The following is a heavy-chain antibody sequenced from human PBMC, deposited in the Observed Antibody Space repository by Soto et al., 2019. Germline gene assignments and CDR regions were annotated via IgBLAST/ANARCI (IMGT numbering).Heavy chain of an antibody. CDR2: ISYSGSYT. CDR1: ELIFSDYY. D-gene: IGHD2-15*01. J-gene: IGHJ4*02. Sequence: QVQLVESGGGLVKPGGSLRLSCAASELIFSDYYMNWIRQAPGKGLEWVAVISYSGSYTNYADSVKDRFSVSRDNTKSSLYLQMNSLRVEDTALYYCATGQDCSGGSCFDFDYWGQGTRVTVSS. V-gene: IGHV3-11*06. CDR3: ATGQDCSGGSCFDFDY.